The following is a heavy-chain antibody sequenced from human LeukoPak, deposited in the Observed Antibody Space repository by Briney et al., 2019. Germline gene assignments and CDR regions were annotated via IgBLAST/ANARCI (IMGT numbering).Heavy chain of an antibody. CDR2: INPNSGTT. CDR3: AKPISGGLAVTADWFHP. J-gene: IGHJ5*01. V-gene: IGHV3-23*01. D-gene: IGHD6-19*01. Sequence: GGSLRLSCSASGFTFSRYAMLWVRQPPGKGMEWVSTINPNSGTTSSPASVTGRFTISRDNSKNTLYLQLNTLRADDTATYYCAKPISGGLAVTADWFHPWGQGTLVVVSS. CDR1: GFTFSRYA.